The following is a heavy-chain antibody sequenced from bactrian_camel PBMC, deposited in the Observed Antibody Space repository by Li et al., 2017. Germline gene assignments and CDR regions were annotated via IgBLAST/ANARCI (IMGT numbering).Heavy chain of an antibody. Sequence: HVQLVESGGELVQPGKSLRLSCAASGITFSNYYVTWVRQVPGKELEWVSSIRSDGTSTAYSDSVKGRFTISRDNAKSTVYLRMNRLKTEDTALYYCATRLSYGCTYSTSDGCYTHRGQGTQVTVS. D-gene: IGHD2*01. CDR2: IRSDGTST. V-gene: IGHV3-2*01. J-gene: IGHJ4*01. CDR1: GITFSNYY.